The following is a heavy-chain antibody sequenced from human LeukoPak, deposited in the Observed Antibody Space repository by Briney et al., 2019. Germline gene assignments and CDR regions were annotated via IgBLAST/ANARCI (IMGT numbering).Heavy chain of an antibody. Sequence: GGDLRLSCAASGFTFSSYAMSWVRQAPGKGLEWASSISSSGGSTYYADSVKGRLTISRDNSKNTLYLQMNSLRAEDTAVYYCAKAREALGYCSGGSCYSVDYWGQEPRHPVSS. CDR1: GFTFSSYA. CDR2: ISSSGGST. V-gene: IGHV3-23*01. D-gene: IGHD2-15*01. CDR3: AKAREALGYCSGGSCYSVDY. J-gene: IGHJ4*02.